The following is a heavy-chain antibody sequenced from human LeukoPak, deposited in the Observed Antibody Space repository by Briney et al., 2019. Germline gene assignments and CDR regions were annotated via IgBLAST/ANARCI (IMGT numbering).Heavy chain of an antibody. Sequence: GSLRLSCAASGFTFSSYSMNWVRQAPGKGLEWIGYIYYSGSTNYNPSLKSRVTISVDTSKNQFSLKLSSVTAADTAVYYCARRRYFDYWGQGTLVTVSS. CDR3: ARRRYFDY. J-gene: IGHJ4*02. CDR1: GFTFSSYS. V-gene: IGHV4-59*01. CDR2: IYYSGST.